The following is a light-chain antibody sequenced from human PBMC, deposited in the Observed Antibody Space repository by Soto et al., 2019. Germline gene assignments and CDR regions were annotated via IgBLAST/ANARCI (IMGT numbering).Light chain of an antibody. V-gene: IGLV1-40*01. J-gene: IGLJ2*01. CDR1: SSNIGAGYD. CDR2: GST. CDR3: QSSDSSLSSVV. Sequence: QAVVTQPPSVSGAPGQRVTISCTGSSSNIGAGYDVHWYQRLPGTAPKLLIYGSTNRPSGVPDRFSGSRSGTSASLAITGLQTEDEADYYCQSSDSSLSSVVFGGGTKLTVL.